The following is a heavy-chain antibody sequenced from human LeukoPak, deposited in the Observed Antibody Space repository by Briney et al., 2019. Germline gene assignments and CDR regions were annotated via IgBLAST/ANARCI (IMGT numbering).Heavy chain of an antibody. Sequence: SETLSLTCAVYGSSISNGSYWGWIRQTPGKGLEWIGTIFQSGTAYYNPSLKSRVTISMDTSKNHFSLTLSSVTAADTAVYYCARSDGYGLVGIWGQGTMVTVSS. CDR1: GSSISNGSY. CDR2: IFQSGTA. V-gene: IGHV4-38-2*01. D-gene: IGHD3-10*01. CDR3: ARSDGYGLVGI. J-gene: IGHJ3*02.